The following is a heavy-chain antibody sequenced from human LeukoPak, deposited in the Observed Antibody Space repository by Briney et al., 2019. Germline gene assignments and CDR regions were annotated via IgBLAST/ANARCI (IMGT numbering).Heavy chain of an antibody. CDR3: ARDRLPGIAAAGTLQH. Sequence: ASVKVSCKATGYTFSTSGITWVRQAPGQGLEWMGWISPYNGNTKSAQKFQGRVTITADKSTSTAYMELSSLRSEDTAVYYCARDRLPGIAAAGTLQHWGQGTLVTVSS. V-gene: IGHV1-18*01. J-gene: IGHJ1*01. D-gene: IGHD6-13*01. CDR2: ISPYNGNT. CDR1: GYTFSTSG.